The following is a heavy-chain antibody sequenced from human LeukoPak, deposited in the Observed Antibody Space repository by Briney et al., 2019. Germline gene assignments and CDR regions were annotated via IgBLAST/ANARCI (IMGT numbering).Heavy chain of an antibody. D-gene: IGHD1-26*01. Sequence: PGGSLRISCAASGFTVSSNYMSWVRQAPGKGLEWVSVIYSGGSTYYAESVKGRFTISRDNSKNTMYLQMNSLRVEDTAVYYCARDPYSGNYGAYYYYYMDVWGKGTTVTISS. J-gene: IGHJ6*03. CDR3: ARDPYSGNYGAYYYYYMDV. V-gene: IGHV3-66*01. CDR2: IYSGGST. CDR1: GFTVSSNY.